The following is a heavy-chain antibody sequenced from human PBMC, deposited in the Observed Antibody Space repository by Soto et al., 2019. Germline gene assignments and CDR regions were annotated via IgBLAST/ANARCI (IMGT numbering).Heavy chain of an antibody. D-gene: IGHD1-1*01. Sequence: PGGSLRLSCVASGFSFSANAMTWVRQAPGKGLEWVSSILHIGDSACYADSVKGRFTISRDNSKSTLYLQMNSLRAEDTAVYYCARRGLSNNDYWGQGTLVTVSS. CDR3: ARRGLSNNDY. J-gene: IGHJ4*02. V-gene: IGHV3-23*01. CDR2: ILHIGDSA. CDR1: GFSFSANA.